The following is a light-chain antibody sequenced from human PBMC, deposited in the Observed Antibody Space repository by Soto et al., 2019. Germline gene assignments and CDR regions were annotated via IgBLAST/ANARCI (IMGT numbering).Light chain of an antibody. J-gene: IGKJ1*01. CDR2: DAS. V-gene: IGKV1-5*01. Sequence: GDRVTITCRASQSINIWLAWYQQKPGKAPKLLIYDASSLESGVPSRFSGSGSGTEFTLTISSLQPDDSATYYCQQYNSYPWTFGQGTKVEVK. CDR1: QSINIW. CDR3: QQYNSYPWT.